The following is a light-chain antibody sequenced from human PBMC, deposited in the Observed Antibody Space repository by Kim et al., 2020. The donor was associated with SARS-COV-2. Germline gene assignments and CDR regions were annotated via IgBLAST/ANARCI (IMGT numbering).Light chain of an antibody. V-gene: IGKV1-5*03. CDR1: QSVSSS. CDR3: QQYNSFSSYS. J-gene: IGKJ2*03. CDR2: NAS. Sequence: AFVGDRVTITGRASQSVSSSLAWYQQKPGTAPKLLMYNASNVESGVPSRFSGSGFGTEFTLTISRMQPDDFATYFCQQYNSFSSYSFGRGTKLEI.